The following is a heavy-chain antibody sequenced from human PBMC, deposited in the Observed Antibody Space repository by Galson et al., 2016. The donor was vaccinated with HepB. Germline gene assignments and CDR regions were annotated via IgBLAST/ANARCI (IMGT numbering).Heavy chain of an antibody. D-gene: IGHD2-15*01. CDR1: GFTFNNYA. CDR2: IDGSGSRE. CDR3: AKDFGRGWNGFDI. Sequence: SLRLSCATSGFTFNNYAMSWVRQAPGKGLEWVSAIDGSGSREYYADSVKGRFTISRDNSNNTLYLHMNRLRAADTAVYYCAKDFGRGWNGFDIWGQGTAVTVSS. J-gene: IGHJ3*02. V-gene: IGHV3-23*01.